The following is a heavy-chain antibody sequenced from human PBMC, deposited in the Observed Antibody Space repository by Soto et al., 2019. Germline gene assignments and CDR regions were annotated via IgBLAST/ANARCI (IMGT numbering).Heavy chain of an antibody. J-gene: IGHJ6*02. CDR3: TTGRYCSSTSCYYYYGMDV. D-gene: IGHD2-2*01. CDR1: GFTFSNAW. Sequence: GGSLRLSCAASGFTFSNAWMSWVRQAPGKGLEWVGRIKSKTDGGTTDYAAPVKGRFTISRDDSKNTLYLQMNSLKTEDTAVYYCTTGRYCSSTSCYYYYGMDVWGQGTTVTVSS. CDR2: IKSKTDGGTT. V-gene: IGHV3-15*01.